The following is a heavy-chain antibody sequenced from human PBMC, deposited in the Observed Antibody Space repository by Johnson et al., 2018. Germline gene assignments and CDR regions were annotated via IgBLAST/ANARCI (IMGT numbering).Heavy chain of an antibody. Sequence: VQLVQSGGGLVQXGGSLRLSCAASGFTFSRYAIHWVRQAPGKGLEYISGISSNGGSTHYANSVKGRFTISRDNSKNTLYLQMGSLRAEDMAVYYCAKEGGYCSGGTCWDAFDIWGQGTMVTVSS. V-gene: IGHV3-64*01. CDR2: ISSNGGST. CDR3: AKEGGYCSGGTCWDAFDI. CDR1: GFTFSRYA. D-gene: IGHD2-15*01. J-gene: IGHJ3*02.